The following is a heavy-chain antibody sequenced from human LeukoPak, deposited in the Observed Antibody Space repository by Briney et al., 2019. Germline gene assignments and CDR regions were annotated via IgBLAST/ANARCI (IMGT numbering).Heavy chain of an antibody. CDR2: IIPIFGTA. CDR1: GGTFSSYA. CDR3: ARYGGNNAFDI. Sequence: GASVKVSCKASGGTFSSYAISSVRQAPGQGLEWMGGIIPIFGTANYAQKFQGRVTITADESTSTAYMELSSLRSEDTAVYYCARYGGNNAFDIWGQGTMVTVSS. J-gene: IGHJ3*02. D-gene: IGHD4-23*01. V-gene: IGHV1-69*13.